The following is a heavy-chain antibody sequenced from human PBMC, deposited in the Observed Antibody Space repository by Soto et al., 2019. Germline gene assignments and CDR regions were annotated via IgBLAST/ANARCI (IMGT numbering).Heavy chain of an antibody. Sequence: QPGGSLRLSCAASGFTVSSNYMTWVRQAPGKGLEWVSVIYSGDSTYYADSVKGLFTISRDNSKNRLYLQMNSLRVEDTAVYYCAGGLTRLYIGHWGQGTLVTVSS. CDR3: AGGLTRLYIGH. V-gene: IGHV3-53*01. CDR1: GFTVSSNY. J-gene: IGHJ4*02. D-gene: IGHD2-15*01. CDR2: IYSGDST.